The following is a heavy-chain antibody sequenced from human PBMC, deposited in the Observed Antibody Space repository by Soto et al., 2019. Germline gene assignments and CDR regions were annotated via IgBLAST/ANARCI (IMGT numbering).Heavy chain of an antibody. J-gene: IGHJ6*03. V-gene: IGHV4-59*08. CDR1: GGSISSYY. Sequence: SETLSLTCTVSGGSISSYYWSWIRQPPGKGLEWIGYIYYSGSTNYNPSLKSRVTISVDTSKNQFSLKLSSVTAADTAVYYCARHASYYYYYMDVWGKGTTVTVSS. CDR2: IYYSGST. CDR3: ARHASYYYYYMDV.